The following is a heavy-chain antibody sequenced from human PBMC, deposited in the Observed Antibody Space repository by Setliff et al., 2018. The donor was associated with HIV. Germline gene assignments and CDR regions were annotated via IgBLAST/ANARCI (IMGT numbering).Heavy chain of an antibody. Sequence: SETLSLTCTVSGDSVSSASYYWSWIRQPPGKGLEWIGYIYYSGTTKYNPSLKSRVPISLDTSKNQFSPKLSSVTAADTAVYYCASEAWTSYRSSSGYYYYYMDVWGKGTTVTVSS. CDR2: IYYSGTT. V-gene: IGHV4-61*01. CDR3: ASEAWTSYRSSSGYYYYYMDV. J-gene: IGHJ6*03. D-gene: IGHD6-6*01. CDR1: GDSVSSASYY.